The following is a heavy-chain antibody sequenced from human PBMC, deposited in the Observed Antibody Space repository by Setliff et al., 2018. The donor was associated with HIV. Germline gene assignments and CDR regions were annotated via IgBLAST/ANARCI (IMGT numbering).Heavy chain of an antibody. Sequence: PGGSLRLSCAASGFTFTTYAMNWVRQAPGKGLEWVSYISSSGSTIYYADSVKGRFTISRDNAKNSLYLQMNSLRAEDTAVYYCARGEYYYDSSGYYYDWFDPWGQGTLVTVSS. V-gene: IGHV3-48*03. CDR2: ISSSGSTI. D-gene: IGHD3-22*01. CDR3: ARGEYYYDSSGYYYDWFDP. J-gene: IGHJ5*02. CDR1: GFTFTTYA.